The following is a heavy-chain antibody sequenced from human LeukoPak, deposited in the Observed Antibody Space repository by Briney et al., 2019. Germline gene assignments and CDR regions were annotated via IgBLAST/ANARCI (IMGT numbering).Heavy chain of an antibody. V-gene: IGHV4-4*02. J-gene: IGHJ5*02. D-gene: IGHD3-3*01. CDR1: GGSISSSNW. Sequence: PSGTLSLTCAVSGGSISSSNWWSWVRQPPGKGLEWIGEIYHSGSTNYNPSLKSRVTISVDKSKNQFSLKLSSVTAADTAVYYCARGGSYYDFWSGQTDGHLTYNWFDPWGQGTLVTVSS. CDR2: IYHSGST. CDR3: ARGGSYYDFWSGQTDGHLTYNWFDP.